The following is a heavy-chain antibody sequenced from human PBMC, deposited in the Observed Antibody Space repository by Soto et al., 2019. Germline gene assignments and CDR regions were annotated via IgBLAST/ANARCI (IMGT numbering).Heavy chain of an antibody. V-gene: IGHV1-2*02. CDR1: GYPVTAYY. CDR2: INPATVAA. CDR3: ARGVGVGVAGSAAFDM. D-gene: IGHD3-3*01. Sequence: QLHLVQSGAVVKKPGASVTVSCSASGYPVTAYYMHWVRQAPGRGLEWMGGINPATVAAKYTQTLQVRVTMARDTSTSTVVMELSGLTSEDMAVFYCARGVGVGVAGSAAFDMWGQGTLVTVSS. J-gene: IGHJ3*02.